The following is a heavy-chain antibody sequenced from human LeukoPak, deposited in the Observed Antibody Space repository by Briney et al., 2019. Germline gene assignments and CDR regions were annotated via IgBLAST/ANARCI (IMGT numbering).Heavy chain of an antibody. J-gene: IGHJ4*02. V-gene: IGHV3-53*03. CDR3: ARDYGDC. CDR1: GFTVSRKY. Sequence: GGSLRLSCAASGFTVSRKYMSWVRQAPGGGLEWVAVIYTDGSTYYADSVKGRFTISRETSKNTLYLQMNSLRAEDTAVYYCARDYGDCWGQGTLVTVSS. CDR2: IYTDGST. D-gene: IGHD3-10*01.